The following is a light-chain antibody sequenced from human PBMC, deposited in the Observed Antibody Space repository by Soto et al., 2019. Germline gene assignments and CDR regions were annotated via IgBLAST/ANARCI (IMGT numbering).Light chain of an antibody. CDR1: GLAKKY. CDR2: KDR. CDR3: FSAADTNRVI. V-gene: IGLV3-27*01. J-gene: IGLJ2*01. Sequence: SYELTQPSSVSVSPGQTARITCSGDGLAKKYARWFQQKAGQAPILLLYKDRERPPGIPERFSGSSSGTTVTFTISGAQVEDETDYYCFSAADTNRVIFGGGTKLTVL.